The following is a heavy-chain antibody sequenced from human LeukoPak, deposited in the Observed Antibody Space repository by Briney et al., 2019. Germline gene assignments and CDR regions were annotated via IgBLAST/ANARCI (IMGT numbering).Heavy chain of an antibody. D-gene: IGHD3-3*01. CDR2: INHSGST. CDR1: GGSFSGYY. V-gene: IGHV4-34*01. Sequence: PSETLSLTCAVYGGSFSGYYWSWIRQPPGKGLEWIGEINHSGSTNYNPSLKSRVTISVDTSKNQFSLKLSSVTAADTAVYCCARGVFYDFWSGYYTPFDYWGQGTLVTVSS. CDR3: ARGVFYDFWSGYYTPFDY. J-gene: IGHJ4*02.